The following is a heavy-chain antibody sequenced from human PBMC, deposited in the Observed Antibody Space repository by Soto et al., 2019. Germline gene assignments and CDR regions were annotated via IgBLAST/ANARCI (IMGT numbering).Heavy chain of an antibody. CDR1: GFYLSISNW. Sequence: PSDTLSLTCAVSGFYLSISNWWDWIRQPPGKGLEWIGYIYYSGTTYYNPSLKSRVTMSVDTSKNQFSLKLTSVTAVDTAVYYCARREIQGPIDYWGQG. CDR2: IYYSGTT. V-gene: IGHV4-28*01. CDR3: ARREIQGPIDY. J-gene: IGHJ4*02. D-gene: IGHD1-26*01.